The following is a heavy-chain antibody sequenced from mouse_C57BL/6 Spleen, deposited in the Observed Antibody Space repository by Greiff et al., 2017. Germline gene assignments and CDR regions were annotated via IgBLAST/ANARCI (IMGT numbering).Heavy chain of an antibody. V-gene: IGHV1-53*01. CDR1: GYTFTSYW. J-gene: IGHJ2*01. Sequence: QVQLQQPGTELVKPGASVKLSCKASGYTFTSYWMHWVKQRPGQGLEWIGNINPSNGGTNYNEKFKSKATLTVDKSSSTAYMQLSSLTSEDSAVYYCAREGFTTVVARDYFDYWGQGTTLTVSS. CDR3: AREGFTTVVARDYFDY. CDR2: INPSNGGT. D-gene: IGHD1-1*01.